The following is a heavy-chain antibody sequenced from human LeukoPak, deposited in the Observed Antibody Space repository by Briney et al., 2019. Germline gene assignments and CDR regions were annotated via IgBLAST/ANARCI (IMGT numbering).Heavy chain of an antibody. D-gene: IGHD6-19*01. V-gene: IGHV3-23*01. CDR3: AKDGHCPGALCPTQIAVAGYNDN. CDR1: GFTFSIYT. J-gene: IGHJ4*02. Sequence: GGSLRLSCAASGFTFSIYTMNWVRQAPGKGLEWVSIINYNGDNKYYADSVQGRFTISRDDSKNTVYLQMNSLRAGDTAIYYCAKDGHCPGALCPTQIAVAGYNDNWGQGTLVTVSS. CDR2: INYNGDNK.